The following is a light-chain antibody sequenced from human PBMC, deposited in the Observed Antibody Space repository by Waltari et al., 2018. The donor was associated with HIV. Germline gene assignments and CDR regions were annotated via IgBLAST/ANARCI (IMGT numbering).Light chain of an antibody. CDR1: QSVSSF. CDR3: QHRINWPWT. Sequence: EIVLTQFPATLSLSPGERATLSCRASQSVSSFLAWYQQKPGQAPRLLIFGASNRATGTPARCSGSGSGTDFTRTISSLEPEDFAVYYCQHRINWPWTFGQGTKVEVK. V-gene: IGKV3-11*01. CDR2: GAS. J-gene: IGKJ1*01.